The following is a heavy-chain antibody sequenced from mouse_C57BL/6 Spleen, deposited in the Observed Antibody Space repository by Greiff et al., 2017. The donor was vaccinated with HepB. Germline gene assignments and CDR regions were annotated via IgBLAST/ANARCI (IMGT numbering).Heavy chain of an antibody. D-gene: IGHD3-1*01. CDR1: GFTFSDYG. CDR2: ISSGSSTI. CDR3: ARGAYLGRGAMDY. Sequence: EVKLVESGGGLVKPGGSLKLSCAASGFTFSDYGMHWVRQAPEKGLEWVAYISSGSSTIYYADTVKGRFTISRDNAKNTLFLQMTSLRSEDTAMYYCARGAYLGRGAMDYWGQGTSVTVSS. V-gene: IGHV5-17*01. J-gene: IGHJ4*01.